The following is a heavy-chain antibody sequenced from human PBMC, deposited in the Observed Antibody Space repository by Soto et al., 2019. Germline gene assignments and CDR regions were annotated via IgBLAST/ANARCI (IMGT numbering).Heavy chain of an antibody. CDR2: IYYSGST. V-gene: IGHV4-30-4*01. CDR3: ARVTGATMVVDY. J-gene: IGHJ4*02. D-gene: IGHD1-26*01. Sequence: SETLSLTCTVSGGSISSGDYYWSWIRQPPGKGLEWIGYIYYSGSTYYNPSLKSRVTISVDTSKNQFSLKLSSVTAADTAVYYCARVTGATMVVDYWGQGTLVTSPQ. CDR1: GGSISSGDYY.